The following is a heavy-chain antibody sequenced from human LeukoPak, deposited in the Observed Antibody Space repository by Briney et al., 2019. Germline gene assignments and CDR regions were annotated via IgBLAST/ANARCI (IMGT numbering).Heavy chain of an antibody. Sequence: PGGSLRLSCTASGFTFGDYAMSWIRQAPGKGLVWVGFIRSKAYGETADYAASVKGRFTISRDDSKAIAYLQMNSLKTEDTAVYHCTRDRGAYNLYDYWGQGTLVTVSS. CDR1: GFTFGDYA. V-gene: IGHV3-49*03. J-gene: IGHJ4*02. CDR2: IRSKAYGETA. D-gene: IGHD1-1*01. CDR3: TRDRGAYNLYDY.